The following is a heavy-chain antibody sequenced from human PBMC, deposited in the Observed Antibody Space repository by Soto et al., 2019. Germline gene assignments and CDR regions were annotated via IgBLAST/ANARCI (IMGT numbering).Heavy chain of an antibody. CDR1: GFTFSSYA. CDR3: ARVMSAQYCSGGSCYDAFDI. CDR2: ISYDGSNK. J-gene: IGHJ3*02. V-gene: IGHV3-30-3*01. Sequence: QVQLVESGGGVVQPGRSLRLSCAASGFTFSSYAMHWVRQAPGKGLEWVAVISYDGSNKYYADSVKGRFTISRDNSKNTLYLQMNSLGAEDTAVYYCARVMSAQYCSGGSCYDAFDIWGQGTMVTVSS. D-gene: IGHD2-15*01.